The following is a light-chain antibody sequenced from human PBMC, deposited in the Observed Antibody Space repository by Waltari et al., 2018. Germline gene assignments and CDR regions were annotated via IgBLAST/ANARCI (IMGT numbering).Light chain of an antibody. Sequence: SSELTQPSSVSVSPGQPARITCSGDMLPKKYTRWFQQKPGQAPVLVLYQDSARPSGIPERFPGSSSGTTVTLTISGAQVEDEADYYCYSTTDNNLGVFGPGTRVTVL. V-gene: IGLV3-27*01. CDR3: YSTTDNNLGV. J-gene: IGLJ1*01. CDR1: MLPKKY. CDR2: QDS.